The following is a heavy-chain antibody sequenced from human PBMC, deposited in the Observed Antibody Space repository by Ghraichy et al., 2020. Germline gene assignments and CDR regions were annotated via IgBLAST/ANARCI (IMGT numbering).Heavy chain of an antibody. CDR1: GFTFSSYG. J-gene: IGHJ4*02. V-gene: IGHV3-30*02. D-gene: IGHD3-10*01. CDR2: IRYDGSNK. CDR3: AKDRHYGSGSPADD. Sequence: SCAASGFTFSSYGMHWVRQAPGKGLEWVAFIRYDGSNKYYADSVKGRFTISRDNSKNTLYLQMNSLRAEDTAMYYCAKDRHYGSGSPADDWGQGTLVTVSS.